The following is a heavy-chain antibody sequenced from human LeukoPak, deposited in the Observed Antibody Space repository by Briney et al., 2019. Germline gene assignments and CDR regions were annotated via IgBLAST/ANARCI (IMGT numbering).Heavy chain of an antibody. D-gene: IGHD2-2*01. Sequence: GGSLRLSCAASGFTFSNAWMSWVRQAPGKGLEWVGFIRSKAYGGTTEYAASVKGRFTISRDDSKSIAYLQMNSLRAEDTAVYYCAREGGGYCSSTSCSPDAFDIWGQGTMVTVSS. CDR2: IRSKAYGGTT. J-gene: IGHJ3*02. CDR3: AREGGGYCSSTSCSPDAFDI. V-gene: IGHV3-71*01. CDR1: GFTFSNAW.